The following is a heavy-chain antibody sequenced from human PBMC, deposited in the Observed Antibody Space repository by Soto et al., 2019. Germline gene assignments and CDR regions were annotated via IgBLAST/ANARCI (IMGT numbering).Heavy chain of an antibody. D-gene: IGHD3-10*01. CDR1: GFTFTNYA. J-gene: IGHJ6*02. CDR2: IVVGSGNT. V-gene: IGHV1-58*02. CDR3: AADLITMVRGVSYYGMDV. Sequence: ASVKVSCKASGFTFTNYAMQWVRQARGQRLEWIGWIVVGSGNTNYAQKFQERVTITRDMSTSTAYMELSSLRSEDTAVYYCAADLITMVRGVSYYGMDVWGQGTTVTVSS.